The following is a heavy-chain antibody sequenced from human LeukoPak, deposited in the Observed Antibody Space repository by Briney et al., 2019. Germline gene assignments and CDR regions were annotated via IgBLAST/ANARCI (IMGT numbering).Heavy chain of an antibody. CDR3: VKDGIRYFDA. Sequence: GGSLRLSCTASGFTFGDYAMSWVRQAPGKGLEWVAIISYEGSNQYYAESVKGRFTLTRDNSKNTLYPQMNSLRAADTAIYYCVKDGIRYFDAWGQGTLVTVSS. J-gene: IGHJ5*02. CDR2: ISYEGSNQ. D-gene: IGHD3-9*01. CDR1: GFTFGDYA. V-gene: IGHV3-30*04.